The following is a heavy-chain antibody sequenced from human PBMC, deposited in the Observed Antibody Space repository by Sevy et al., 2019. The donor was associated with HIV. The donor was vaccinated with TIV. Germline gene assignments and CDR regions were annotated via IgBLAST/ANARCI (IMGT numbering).Heavy chain of an antibody. D-gene: IGHD3-16*01. CDR1: GFTFSNAW. J-gene: IGHJ6*02. CDR3: SPDWLRLGPVLKTVRELSWEANYYGMDV. V-gene: IGHV3-15*01. CDR2: IKSKTDGGTT. Sequence: GGSLRLSCAASGFTFSNAWMSWVRQAPGKGLEWVGRIKSKTDGGTTDYAAPVKGRFTISRDDSKNTLYLQMNSLKTQEQGRYFCSPDWLRLGPVLKTVRELSWEANYYGMDVWGQGTTVTVSS.